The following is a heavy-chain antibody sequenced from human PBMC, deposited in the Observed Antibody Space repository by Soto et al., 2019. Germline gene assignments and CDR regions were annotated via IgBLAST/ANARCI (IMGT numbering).Heavy chain of an antibody. J-gene: IGHJ1*01. V-gene: IGHV3-48*01. Sequence: EVQLVESGGGLVQPGGSLRLSCAASGFTFSSYSMNWVRQALGKGVEWVSYISSSSSTIYYAGSVKGRFTNSRDNAKNSLYLQMNSVRAEDTAVYYCAKGEGCSGGSCYPEDFQHWGQGTLVSVCS. CDR2: ISSSSSTI. D-gene: IGHD2-15*01. CDR3: AKGEGCSGGSCYPEDFQH. CDR1: GFTFSSYS.